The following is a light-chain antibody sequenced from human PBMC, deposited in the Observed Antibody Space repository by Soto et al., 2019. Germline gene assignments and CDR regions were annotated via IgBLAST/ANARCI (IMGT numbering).Light chain of an antibody. CDR1: QSVIG. Sequence: IVLTHSPGTLSLSPGERATLSCSASQSVIGMAWYQQIRGQAPRLLIYGGSTRATGIPDRFSGGGSGTDFTHTISSLEAEDFGVYYCKQYKEWPPFNFGQGTRLEIK. CDR2: GGS. V-gene: IGKV3-20*01. CDR3: KQYKEWPPFN. J-gene: IGKJ5*01.